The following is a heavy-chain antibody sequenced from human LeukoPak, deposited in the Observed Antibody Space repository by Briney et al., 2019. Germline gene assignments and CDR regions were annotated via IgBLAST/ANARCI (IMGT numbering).Heavy chain of an antibody. CDR3: VKLGTLGGTYGPFDY. J-gene: IGHJ4*02. V-gene: IGHV3-64D*06. Sequence: GGSLRLSCSASGFTFSRYAMHWVRQAPGKGLEYVSDISSSGDSAYYADSVKGRITISRDNSRNTLYLQMSSLRAEDTAVYYCVKLGTLGGTYGPFDYWGQGTLVTVSS. CDR2: ISSSGDSA. CDR1: GFTFSRYA. D-gene: IGHD1-26*01.